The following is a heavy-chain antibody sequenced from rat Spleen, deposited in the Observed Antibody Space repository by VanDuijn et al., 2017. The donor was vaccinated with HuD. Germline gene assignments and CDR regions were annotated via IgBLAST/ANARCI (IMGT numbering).Heavy chain of an antibody. CDR2: ITNSGGST. Sequence: EVQLVESGGGLVQPGRSLKLSCAASGFTFSNYYMAWVRQAPTKGLEWVASITNSGGSTYYRDSVKGRFTISRDNAKSTLYLQMDSLRSEDTATYYCARHRTPYWGQGVMVTVSS. V-gene: IGHV5-25*01. CDR1: GFTFSNYY. D-gene: IGHD3-1*01. J-gene: IGHJ2*01. CDR3: ARHRTPY.